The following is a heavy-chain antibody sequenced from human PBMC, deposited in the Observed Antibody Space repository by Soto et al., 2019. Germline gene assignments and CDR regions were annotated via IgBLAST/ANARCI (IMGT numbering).Heavy chain of an antibody. Sequence: GGSLRLSCAASGFTFSNYWMHWVRQAPGKGLVWVSRINSDGSSTSYADSVTGRFTISRDNSKNTLYLQMNSLGADDTAVYHCARDRQPDGIWTFDYWGRGVLVTVSS. V-gene: IGHV3-74*01. D-gene: IGHD2-15*01. J-gene: IGHJ4*02. CDR3: ARDRQPDGIWTFDY. CDR2: INSDGSST. CDR1: GFTFSNYW.